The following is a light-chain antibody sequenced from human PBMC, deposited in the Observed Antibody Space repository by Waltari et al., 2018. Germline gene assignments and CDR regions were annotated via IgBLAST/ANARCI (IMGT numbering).Light chain of an antibody. Sequence: VLLTQSPASLSVSPGDTVILSCRASQSVRTNLVWYQQKAGQAPSTLIYGASTRASGVPSRFSGSRSETDFTLIISSLQSEDAAVYFCQQYYVWPPITFGGGTKLEI. V-gene: IGKV3-15*01. J-gene: IGKJ4*01. CDR2: GAS. CDR1: QSVRTN. CDR3: QQYYVWPPIT.